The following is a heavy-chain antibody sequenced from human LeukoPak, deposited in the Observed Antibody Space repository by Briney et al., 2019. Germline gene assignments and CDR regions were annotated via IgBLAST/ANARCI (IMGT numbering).Heavy chain of an antibody. CDR1: GFTFDDYA. CDR2: INWKSGSI. D-gene: IGHD3-3*01. V-gene: IGHV3-9*01. Sequence: GRSLRLSCAASGFTFDDYAMHWVRHAPGKGLEWVSGINWKSGSIGYADSVKGRFTISRDNAKNSLYLQMNSLRPEDTALYYCAKNRARYDFWSGLAIDYWGQGTLVTVSS. CDR3: AKNRARYDFWSGLAIDY. J-gene: IGHJ4*02.